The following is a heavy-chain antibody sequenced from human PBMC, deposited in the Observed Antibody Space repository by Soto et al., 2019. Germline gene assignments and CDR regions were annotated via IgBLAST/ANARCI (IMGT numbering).Heavy chain of an antibody. V-gene: IGHV3-30*18. Sequence: GGSLRLSCAASGFTFSSYGMHWVRQAPGKGLEWVAVISYDGSNKYYADSVKGRFTISRDNSKNTLYLQMNSLRAEDRAVYYCAKDSTTSGVDYWGQGTLVTVSS. D-gene: IGHD3-10*01. CDR1: GFTFSSYG. CDR2: ISYDGSNK. CDR3: AKDSTTSGVDY. J-gene: IGHJ4*02.